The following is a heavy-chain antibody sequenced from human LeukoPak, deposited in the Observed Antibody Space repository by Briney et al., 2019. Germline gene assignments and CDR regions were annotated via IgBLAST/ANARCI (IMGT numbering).Heavy chain of an antibody. J-gene: IGHJ4*02. D-gene: IGHD2-21*01. CDR2: ISSSSSTI. CDR1: GFTFSSCS. V-gene: IGHV3-48*02. Sequence: PGGSLRLSCAASGFTFSSCSMNWVRQAPGKGLGWVSYISSSSSTIYYADSVKGRFTISRDNAKDSLYLQMNSLRDEDTAVYYCARDLFGYRGYWGQGTLVTVSS. CDR3: ARDLFGYRGY.